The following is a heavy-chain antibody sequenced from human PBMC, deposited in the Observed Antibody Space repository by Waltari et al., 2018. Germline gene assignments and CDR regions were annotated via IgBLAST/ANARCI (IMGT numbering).Heavy chain of an antibody. Sequence: QVQLVESGGVLVKPGGSLRLSGAASGFAFSDYYMNWIRQAPGKGLEWVSYISASGNTRDYADSVKGRFTISRDNAKSSMFLQMNSLRADDTAVYFCVRGEPGDAFDIWGQGTVVSVSS. CDR3: VRGEPGDAFDI. J-gene: IGHJ3*02. V-gene: IGHV3-11*04. D-gene: IGHD1-1*01. CDR1: GFAFSDYY. CDR2: ISASGNTR.